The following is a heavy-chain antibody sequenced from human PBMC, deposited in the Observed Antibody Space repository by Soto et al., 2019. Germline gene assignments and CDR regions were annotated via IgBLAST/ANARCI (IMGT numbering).Heavy chain of an antibody. CDR2: IWYDGSNK. V-gene: IGHV3-33*01. Sequence: PGGSLRLSCAASGFTFSSYGMHWVRQAPGKGLEWVAVIWYDGSNKYYADSVKGRFTISRDNSKNTLYLQMNSLRAEDTAVYYCARDGQGSGWTRMVYYYYYGMDVWGQGTTVNASS. J-gene: IGHJ6*02. CDR3: ARDGQGSGWTRMVYYYYYGMDV. D-gene: IGHD6-19*01. CDR1: GFTFSSYG.